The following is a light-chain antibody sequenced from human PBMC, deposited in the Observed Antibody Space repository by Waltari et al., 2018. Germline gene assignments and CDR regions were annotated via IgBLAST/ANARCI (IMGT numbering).Light chain of an antibody. CDR1: QSVFYNSKNKNY. CDR2: WAS. CDR3: QQYYTTPLT. J-gene: IGKJ4*01. Sequence: DIVMTQSPDSLAVSLGERATINCTSSQSVFYNSKNKNYVAWDQQKPGQSPKLLIYWASTRESGVPDRFSGSGSGTDFTLTISSLQAEDVAVYYCQQYYTTPLTFGGGTTVEIK. V-gene: IGKV4-1*01.